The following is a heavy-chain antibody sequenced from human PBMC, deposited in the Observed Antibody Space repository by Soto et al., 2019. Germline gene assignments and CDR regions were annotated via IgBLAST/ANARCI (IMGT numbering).Heavy chain of an antibody. CDR1: GYTFTSYY. CDR2: INPSGGST. V-gene: IGHV1-46*03. Sequence: ASVKVSCKASGYTFTSYYMHWVRQAPGQGLEWMGIINPSGGSTSYAQKFQGRVTMTRDTSTSTVYMELSSLRSEDTAVYYCARSGYSGYDFEVHFDYWGQGTLVTV. J-gene: IGHJ4*02. D-gene: IGHD5-12*01. CDR3: ARSGYSGYDFEVHFDY.